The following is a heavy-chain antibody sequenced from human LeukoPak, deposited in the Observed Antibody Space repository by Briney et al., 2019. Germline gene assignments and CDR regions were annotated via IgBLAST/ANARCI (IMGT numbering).Heavy chain of an antibody. J-gene: IGHJ4*02. V-gene: IGHV3-64*01. CDR2: ISSNGGST. D-gene: IGHD5-18*01. CDR3: AKEATRGYSYGYRGLFDYFHY. CDR1: GFTFSSYA. Sequence: GGSLRLSCAASGFTFSSYAMHWVRQAPGKGLEYVSAISSNGGSTYYANSVKGRFTISRDNSKNTLYLQMNSLRAEDTAVYYCAKEATRGYSYGYRGLFDYFHYWGQGTLVTVSS.